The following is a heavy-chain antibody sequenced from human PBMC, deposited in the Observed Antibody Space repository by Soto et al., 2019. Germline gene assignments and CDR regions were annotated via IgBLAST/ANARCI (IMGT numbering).Heavy chain of an antibody. Sequence: QLQLQESGPGLLKPSETLSLTCTVSGGSISSSSYYWGWIRQPPGKGLEGIGRIYYSGSTYYNPSLESRVTISVDTSNNQFSLKLSSVTAADTAVYYCASHVSGGDYTFFDYLGQGTLVPVSS. V-gene: IGHV4-39*01. D-gene: IGHD4-17*01. CDR2: IYYSGST. J-gene: IGHJ4*02. CDR3: ASHVSGGDYTFFDY. CDR1: GGSISSSSYY.